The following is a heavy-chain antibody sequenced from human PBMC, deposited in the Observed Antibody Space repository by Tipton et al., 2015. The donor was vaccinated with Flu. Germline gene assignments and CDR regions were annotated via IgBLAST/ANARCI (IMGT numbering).Heavy chain of an antibody. CDR2: IYNSQYT. J-gene: IGHJ4*02. Sequence: GLVKPSETLSLTCTVPGDSIKYYYWSWIRQPPGKGLEWIGYIYNSQYTKYNPSLKSRVTISVDASKKQFSLQLRSVTAADTAVYYCARDPSLGMPDYFDSWGQGTLVTASS. V-gene: IGHV4-59*12. D-gene: IGHD2-2*01. CDR1: GDSIKYYY. CDR3: ARDPSLGMPDYFDS.